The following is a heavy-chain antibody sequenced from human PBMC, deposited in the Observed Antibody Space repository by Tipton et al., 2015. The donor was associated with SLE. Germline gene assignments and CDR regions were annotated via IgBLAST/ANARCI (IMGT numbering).Heavy chain of an antibody. CDR2: IYYSGST. CDR1: GGSISSHY. CDR3: ARDTYYYGSSGYDDAFDI. Sequence: GLVKPSETLSLTCTVSGGSISSHYWSWIRQPPGKGLEWIGSIYYSGSTNYNPSLKSRVTISVGTSKNQFSLKLSSVTTADTAVYYCARDTYYYGSSGYDDAFDIWGQGRMVTVSS. J-gene: IGHJ3*02. D-gene: IGHD3-22*01. V-gene: IGHV4-59*11.